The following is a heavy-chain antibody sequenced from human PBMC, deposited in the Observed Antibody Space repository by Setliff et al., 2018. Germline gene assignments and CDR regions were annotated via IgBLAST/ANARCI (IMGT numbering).Heavy chain of an antibody. D-gene: IGHD2-2*01. CDR2: ISAYTGNA. V-gene: IGHV1-18*01. CDR3: SRLVRYCTTTSCQRLSGDEY. CDR1: GYTFSDYG. J-gene: IGHJ4*02. Sequence: ASVKVSCKASGYTFSDYGITWVRQAPGQGLEWMGWISAYTGNAYYAHKLQDRVTMTTDTSTGTAYMELRSLTSDDTAVYYCSRLVRYCTTTSCQRLSGDEYWGQGIVVTVSS.